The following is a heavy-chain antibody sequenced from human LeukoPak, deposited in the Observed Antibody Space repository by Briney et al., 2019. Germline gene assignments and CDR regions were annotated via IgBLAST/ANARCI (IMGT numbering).Heavy chain of an antibody. D-gene: IGHD3-22*01. Sequence: GGSLRLSCAASGFTFSDYYMSWIRQAPGKGLEWVSYISSSGSTTYYADSVKGRFTISRDNSKNTLYLQMNSLRAEDTAVYYCAKDPPYDYDSSGYPGGYWGQGTLVTVSS. CDR3: AKDPPYDYDSSGYPGGY. V-gene: IGHV3-11*04. CDR1: GFTFSDYY. J-gene: IGHJ4*02. CDR2: ISSSGSTT.